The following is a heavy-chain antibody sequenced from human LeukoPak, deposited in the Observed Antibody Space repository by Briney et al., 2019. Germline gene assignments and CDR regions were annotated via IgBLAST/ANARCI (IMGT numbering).Heavy chain of an antibody. CDR1: GGSFSGYY. J-gene: IGHJ4*02. CDR3: ASLSSQEVFDESDS. V-gene: IGHV4-34*01. CDR2: INYSGST. Sequence: PSETLSLTCAVYGGSFSGYYWSWIRQPPGKGLEWIGEINYSGSTNYNPSLKSRVTISVDTSKNQFSLKLSSVTAADAAVYYCASLSSQEVFDESDSWGQGTLVTVSS.